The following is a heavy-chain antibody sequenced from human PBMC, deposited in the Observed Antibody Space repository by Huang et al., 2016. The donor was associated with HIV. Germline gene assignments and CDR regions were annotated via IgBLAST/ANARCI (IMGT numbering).Heavy chain of an antibody. J-gene: IGHJ2*01. CDR3: AKDHDSSGLYWYFDL. D-gene: IGHD3-22*01. CDR1: GFTFSRYV. V-gene: IGHV3-30*02. CDR2: IRYDENNK. Sequence: QVQLVESGGGVVQPGGSLRLSCAAVGFTFSRYVMHWVRQAPGKGLEWVAFIRYDENNKYYADSVKGRFTISRDNTKNTLYLQMNSLRTEDTAVYYCAKDHDSSGLYWYFDLWGRGTLVSVSS.